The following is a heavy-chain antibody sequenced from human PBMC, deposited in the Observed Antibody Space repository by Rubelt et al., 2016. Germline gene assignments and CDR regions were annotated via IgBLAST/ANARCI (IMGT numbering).Heavy chain of an antibody. Sequence: QVQLVQSGAEVKKPGASVEVSCKASGYTFTTYGINWVRQAPGQGLEWMGWISAYNGNTNHAQKLQGTVTRTTDTSTGKAYVELRSLRSDATAVYYCAREAYSGRYPLIDYWGQGTLVTVSS. D-gene: IGHD1-26*01. CDR2: ISAYNGNT. J-gene: IGHJ4*02. CDR3: AREAYSGRYPLIDY. V-gene: IGHV1-18*01. CDR1: GYTFTTYG.